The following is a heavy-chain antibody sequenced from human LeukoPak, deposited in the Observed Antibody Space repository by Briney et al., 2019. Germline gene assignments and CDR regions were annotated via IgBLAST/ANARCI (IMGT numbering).Heavy chain of an antibody. CDR1: GVTFSSYG. Sequence: GGSLRLSCAASGVTFSSYGMLWVRQDPGKGLEWVAVISYDGSNKYYADSVKGRFTISRDNSKNTLYLQMNSLRAEDTAVYYCAKDHSSGSLDYWGQGTLVTVSS. V-gene: IGHV3-30*18. J-gene: IGHJ4*02. CDR3: AKDHSSGSLDY. CDR2: ISYDGSNK. D-gene: IGHD3-22*01.